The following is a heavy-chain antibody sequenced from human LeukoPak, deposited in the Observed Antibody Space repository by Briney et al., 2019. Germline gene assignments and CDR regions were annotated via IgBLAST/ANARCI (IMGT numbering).Heavy chain of an antibody. V-gene: IGHV4-59*01. CDR1: GGSMSSYY. CDR2: IYYSGIT. CDR3: ARDRDGYNGGAFDI. D-gene: IGHD5-24*01. J-gene: IGHJ3*02. Sequence: SETLSLTCTVSGGSMSSYYWSWIRQPPGKGLEWIRYIYYSGITNYNPSLKTRVTISVDTSKNQFSLNLSSVTAADTAVYYCARDRDGYNGGAFDIWGQGTMDTVSS.